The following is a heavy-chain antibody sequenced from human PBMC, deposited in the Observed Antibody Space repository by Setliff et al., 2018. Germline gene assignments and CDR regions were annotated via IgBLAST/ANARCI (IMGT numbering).Heavy chain of an antibody. CDR2: MNPNSGNT. CDR3: ARSPFPVDTVMVTPFDS. V-gene: IGHV1-8*02. Sequence: ASVKVSCKASGGTFSSYAISWVRQAPGQGLEWMGWMNPNSGNTGYAQKFQGRVTMTRNTSISTAYMELSSLRSEDTAVYYCARSPFPVDTVMVTPFDSWGQGTLVTVS. D-gene: IGHD5-18*01. J-gene: IGHJ4*02. CDR1: GGTFSSYA.